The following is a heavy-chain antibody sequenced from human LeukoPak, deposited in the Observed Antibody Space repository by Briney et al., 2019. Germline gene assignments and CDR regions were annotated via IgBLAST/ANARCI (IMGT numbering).Heavy chain of an antibody. CDR2: IYYSGST. J-gene: IGHJ5*02. D-gene: IGHD5-18*01. CDR3: ARHTGVQLWNPNWFDP. Sequence: PSETLSLTCTVSGGSISSYYWSWIRQPPGKGLEWIGFIYYSGSTNYNPSLKSRVTISVDTSKNQFSLKLTSVTAADTAVHYCARHTGVQLWNPNWFDPWGQGTLVTVSS. CDR1: GGSISSYY. V-gene: IGHV4-59*08.